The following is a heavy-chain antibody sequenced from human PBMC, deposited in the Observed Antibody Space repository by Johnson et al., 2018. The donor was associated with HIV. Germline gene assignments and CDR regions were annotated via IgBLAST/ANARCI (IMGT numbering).Heavy chain of an antibody. CDR2: IRHDGSNK. V-gene: IGHV3-30*02. CDR3: AREASDSSWSDDAFDI. D-gene: IGHD6-13*01. Sequence: QMQLVESGGGVVRPGGSLRLSCAASGFTFGDYGMRWVRQDPGKGLEWVSFIRHDGSNKYYADSVKGRFTISRDKSKNTLYLQMNSLRAEDTAVYYCAREASDSSWSDDAFDIWGQGTMVTVSS. CDR1: GFTFGDYG. J-gene: IGHJ3*02.